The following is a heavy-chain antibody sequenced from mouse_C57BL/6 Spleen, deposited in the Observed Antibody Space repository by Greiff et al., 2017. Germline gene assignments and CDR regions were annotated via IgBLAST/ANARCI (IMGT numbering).Heavy chain of an antibody. V-gene: IGHV1-15*01. CDR2: IDPETGGT. D-gene: IGHD1-1*01. CDR1: GYTFTDYE. Sequence: QVQLQQSGAELVRPGASVTLSCKASGYTFTDYEMHWVKQTPVHGLEWIGAIDPETGGTAYNQKFKGKAILTADKSSSPAYMELRSLTSEDSAVYYGTRSGNYYGSSRYFDVWGTGTTVTVSS. CDR3: TRSGNYYGSSRYFDV. J-gene: IGHJ1*03.